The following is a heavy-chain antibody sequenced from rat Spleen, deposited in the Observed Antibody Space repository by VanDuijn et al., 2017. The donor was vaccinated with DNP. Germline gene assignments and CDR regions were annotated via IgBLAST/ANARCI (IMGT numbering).Heavy chain of an antibody. Sequence: QVQLKESGPGLVQPSQTLSLTCTVSEFSLTTYHVHWVRQPPGKGLEWRGVIWSDVHSLYYSVLNSRLSISRDTSKSQVFLKMNSLQIEETATYYCVRHNSDHAGIFDYWSQGVMFTVSP. CDR2: IWSDVHS. D-gene: IGHD4-3*01. CDR3: VRHNSDHAGIFDY. J-gene: IGHJ2*01. V-gene: IGHV2-32*01. CDR1: EFSLTTYH.